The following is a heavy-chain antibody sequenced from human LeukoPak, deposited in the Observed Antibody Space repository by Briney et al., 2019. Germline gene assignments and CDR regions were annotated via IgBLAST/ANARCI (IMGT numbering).Heavy chain of an antibody. J-gene: IGHJ4*02. D-gene: IGHD3-22*01. CDR1: GFTFGNSW. CDR3: ARKSATMNAAFDY. CDR2: INSDGSIT. V-gene: IGHV3-74*01. Sequence: GGSLRLSCAASGFTFGNSWMHWVRQTPGKGLVWVSNINSDGSITSFADSVKGRFTISRDNAKNTLYLQMSSLRAEDTAVYYCARKSATMNAAFDYWGQGTLVTVSS.